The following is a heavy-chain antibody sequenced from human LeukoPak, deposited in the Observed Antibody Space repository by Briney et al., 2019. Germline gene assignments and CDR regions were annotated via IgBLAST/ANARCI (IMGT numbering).Heavy chain of an antibody. D-gene: IGHD2-15*01. CDR2: IYHSGST. CDR3: ARGGGSGYYYYYMDV. CDR1: GYSISSGYY. V-gene: IGHV4-38-2*02. J-gene: IGHJ6*03. Sequence: PSETLSLTCTVSGYSISSGYYWGWIRQPPGQGLEWIGSIYHSGSTYYNPSLKSRVTISVDTSKNQFSLKLSSVTAADTAVYYCARGGGSGYYYYYMDVWGKGTTVTISS.